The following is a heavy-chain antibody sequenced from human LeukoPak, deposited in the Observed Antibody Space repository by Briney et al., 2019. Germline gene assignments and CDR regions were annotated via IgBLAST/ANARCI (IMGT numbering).Heavy chain of an antibody. CDR1: GGSFSGYY. Sequence: SETLSLTCAVYGGSFSGYYWSWIRQPPGKGLEWIGEINHSGSTNYNPSLKSRVTISVDTSKNQFSLKLSSVTAADTAVYYCARERIQLWSYRGAFDIWGQGTMVTVSS. J-gene: IGHJ3*02. CDR2: INHSGST. V-gene: IGHV4-34*01. D-gene: IGHD5-18*01. CDR3: ARERIQLWSYRGAFDI.